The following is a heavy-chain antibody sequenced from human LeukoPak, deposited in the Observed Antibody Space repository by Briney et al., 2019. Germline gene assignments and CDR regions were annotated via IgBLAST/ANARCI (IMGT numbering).Heavy chain of an antibody. CDR2: IYYTGTT. V-gene: IGHV4-59*01. D-gene: IGHD4-17*01. J-gene: IGHJ4*02. CDR3: ASKSTDHGELRFDY. Sequence: PETLSLTCTISGDSTNTYFWSWIRQPPGKGLEWIGYIYYTGTTNYNPSLKSRVTISVDTSKNQFSLKVSSVTAADTGVYYCASKSTDHGELRFDYWGQGTLVTVSS. CDR1: GDSTNTYF.